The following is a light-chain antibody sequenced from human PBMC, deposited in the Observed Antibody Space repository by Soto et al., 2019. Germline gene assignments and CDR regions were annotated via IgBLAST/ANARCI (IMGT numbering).Light chain of an antibody. CDR2: DAS. V-gene: IGKV1-5*01. CDR1: QSISSW. CDR3: QQYNSYSQT. Sequence: DIQMTQSPSTLSASVGDRVTITCRASQSISSWLAWYQQKPGKAPKLLIYDASNLESGVPSRFSGSGSGTEFTLTISSLQPDDFATYYCQQYNSYSQTFGQGTKVEIK. J-gene: IGKJ1*01.